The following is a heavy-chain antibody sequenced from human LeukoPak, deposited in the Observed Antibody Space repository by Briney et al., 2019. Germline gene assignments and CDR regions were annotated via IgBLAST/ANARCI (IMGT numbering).Heavy chain of an antibody. V-gene: IGHV3-48*03. CDR3: ARDLPGELFYYYYGMDV. CDR2: ISSSGSTI. Sequence: GGSLRLSCAASGFTFSSYEMNWVRQAPGKGLEWVSYISSSGSTIYYADSVKGRFTISRDNAKNSLYLQMNSLRAEDTAVYYCARDLPGELFYYYYGMDVWGKGTTVTASS. CDR1: GFTFSSYE. J-gene: IGHJ6*04. D-gene: IGHD3-10*01.